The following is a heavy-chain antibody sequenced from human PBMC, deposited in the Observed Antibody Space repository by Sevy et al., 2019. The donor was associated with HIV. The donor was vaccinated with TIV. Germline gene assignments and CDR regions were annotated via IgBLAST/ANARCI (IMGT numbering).Heavy chain of an antibody. Sequence: GGSLRLSCAASGFTFSSYSMNWVRQAPGKGLEWVSSISSSSSYIYYADSVKGRFTISRDNAKNSLYLQMNSLRAEDTDVSYCPRGTIAAVPFDWYFALCGRGTLVTVSS. CDR2: ISSSSSYI. CDR1: GFTFSSYS. CDR3: PRGTIAAVPFDWYFAL. J-gene: IGHJ2*01. D-gene: IGHD6-13*01. V-gene: IGHV3-21*04.